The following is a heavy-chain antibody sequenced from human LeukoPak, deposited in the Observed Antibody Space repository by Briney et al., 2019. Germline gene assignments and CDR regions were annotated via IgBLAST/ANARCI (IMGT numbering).Heavy chain of an antibody. CDR1: GYTFNDYH. D-gene: IGHD5-12*01. V-gene: IGHV1-2*04. Sequence: GASVKVSCKASGYTFNDYHIHWVRQAPGQGLEWLGWINPNSGGTNSAQKFQGWVTMTRDTSISTAYLDLSRLTSDDTAVYYCARGGAGYSRYRYYYSFDYWGQGTLVTVSS. CDR2: INPNSGGT. CDR3: ARGGAGYSRYRYYYSFDY. J-gene: IGHJ4*02.